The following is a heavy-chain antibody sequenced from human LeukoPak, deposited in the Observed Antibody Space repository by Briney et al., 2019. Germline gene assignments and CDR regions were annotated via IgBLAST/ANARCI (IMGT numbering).Heavy chain of an antibody. D-gene: IGHD2-2*01. CDR2: ISAYNGNT. CDR1: GYTFTSYG. V-gene: IGHV1-18*01. Sequence: ASVKVSCKASGYTFTSYGISWVRQAPGQGLEWMGWISAYNGNTNYAQKLQGRVTMTTDTSTSTAYMELRSLRSEDTAVYYCASWSPPLEYQLPDYWGQGTLVTVSS. J-gene: IGHJ4*02. CDR3: ASWSPPLEYQLPDY.